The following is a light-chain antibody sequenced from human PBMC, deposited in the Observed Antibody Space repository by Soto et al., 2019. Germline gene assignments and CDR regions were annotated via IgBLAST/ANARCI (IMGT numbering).Light chain of an antibody. CDR1: QGISFD. Sequence: AIQMHQSPSSLSTSVGDSVTITCRASQGISFDVAWYQQRPGKAPKLLIYDVSSLQSGVPSRFSGSGSGTEFTLTISSLQPDDFATYYCQHYKMYSPWTFGQGTKVDIK. V-gene: IGKV1-13*02. CDR3: QHYKMYSPWT. CDR2: DVS. J-gene: IGKJ1*01.